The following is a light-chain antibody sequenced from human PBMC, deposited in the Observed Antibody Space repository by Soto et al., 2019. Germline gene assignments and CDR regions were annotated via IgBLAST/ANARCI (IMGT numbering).Light chain of an antibody. CDR3: QQYDNWPRT. Sequence: EIVMTQSPATLSVSPGERATLSCRASQSVSSNLAWYQQKPGQAPRLLIYGASTRATGIPARFIGSGSGTEFTLTISGLQSEDFAVYYCQQYDNWPRTFGQGTNVEIK. CDR2: GAS. CDR1: QSVSSN. J-gene: IGKJ1*01. V-gene: IGKV3-15*01.